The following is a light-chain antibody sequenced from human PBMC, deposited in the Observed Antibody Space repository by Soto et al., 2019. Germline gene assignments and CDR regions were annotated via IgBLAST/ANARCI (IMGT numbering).Light chain of an antibody. V-gene: IGKV3-20*01. CDR2: GAS. CDR3: QHYGSSSWT. CDR1: QSVSSIY. Sequence: DIVLTQSPGTLSLSPGERATLSCRTSQSVSSIYLAWYQQKPGQAPRPLIYGASSRATGIPDRFSRSGSGTDFTLTISRLEPEDFEVYFCQHYGSSSWTFGQGTKVEIK. J-gene: IGKJ1*01.